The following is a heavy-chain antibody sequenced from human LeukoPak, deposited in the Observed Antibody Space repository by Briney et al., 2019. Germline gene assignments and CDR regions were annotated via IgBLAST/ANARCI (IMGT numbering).Heavy chain of an antibody. V-gene: IGHV3-7*01. D-gene: IGHD4-17*01. CDR1: GFILRNHW. CDR2: IKQGGNEK. CDR3: ARGPNYGDRVDYFDY. Sequence: GGSLRLSCPASGFILRNHWMSWVRQVPGRGLEWVAHIKQGGNEKHSVDSVEGRFTLSRDDSKNALYLQMNSLRVDDSAVYYCARGPNYGDRVDYFDYWGQGTLVTVSS. J-gene: IGHJ4*02.